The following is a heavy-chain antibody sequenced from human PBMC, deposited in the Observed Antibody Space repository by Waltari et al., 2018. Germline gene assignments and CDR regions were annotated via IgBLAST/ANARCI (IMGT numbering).Heavy chain of an antibody. V-gene: IGHV4-59*01. CDR3: AGTTAYYDILTGYYGDSYYFDY. D-gene: IGHD3-9*01. J-gene: IGHJ4*02. CDR2: IYYSGST. CDR1: GGSISSYY. Sequence: QVQLQESGPGLVKPSETLSLTCTVSGGSISSYYWSWIRQPPGKGLEWIGYIYYSGSTNYNPALKSRVTISVDTSKNQFSLKLSSVTAADTAVYYCAGTTAYYDILTGYYGDSYYFDYWGQGTLVTVSS.